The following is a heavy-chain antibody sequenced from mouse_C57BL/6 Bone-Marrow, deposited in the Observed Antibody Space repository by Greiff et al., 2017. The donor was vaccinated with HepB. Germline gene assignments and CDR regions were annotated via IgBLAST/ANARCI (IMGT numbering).Heavy chain of an antibody. Sequence: DVMLVESGGGLVQPGGSLKFSCAASGFTFSDYYMYWVRQTPEKRLEWVAYISNGGGSTYYPDTVKGRFTISRDNAKNTLYLQMSRLKSEDTAMYYCARRDENYGSSYWFAYWGQGTLVTVSA. CDR2: ISNGGGST. CDR1: GFTFSDYY. CDR3: ARRDENYGSSYWFAY. D-gene: IGHD1-1*01. V-gene: IGHV5-12*01. J-gene: IGHJ3*01.